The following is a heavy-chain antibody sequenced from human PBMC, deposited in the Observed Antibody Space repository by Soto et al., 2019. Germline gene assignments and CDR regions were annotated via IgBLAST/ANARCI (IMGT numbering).Heavy chain of an antibody. CDR1: GFTFSSYA. Sequence: GGSLRLSCAASGFTFSSYAMSWVRQATGKGLEWVSAISGSGGSTYYADSVKGRFTISRDNSKNTLYLQMNSLRAEDTAVYYCAKDLPSAGYSYGKFDYWGQGTLVTVSS. J-gene: IGHJ4*02. D-gene: IGHD5-18*01. CDR2: ISGSGGST. V-gene: IGHV3-23*01. CDR3: AKDLPSAGYSYGKFDY.